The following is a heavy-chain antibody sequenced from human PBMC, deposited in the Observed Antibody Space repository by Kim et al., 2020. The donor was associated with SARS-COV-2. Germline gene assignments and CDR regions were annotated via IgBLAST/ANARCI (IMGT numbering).Heavy chain of an antibody. V-gene: IGHV4-34*01. D-gene: IGHD1-26*01. CDR1: GESFSGYY. CDR3: ARDSRRSYSIGVDFDY. Sequence: SETLSLTCAVYGESFSGYYWSWIRQPPGKGLEWIGEINHSGSTNYNPSLKSRVTISVDTSKNQFSLKLSSVTAADTAVYYCARDSRRSYSIGVDFDYWVQGTLVTVSS. CDR2: INHSGST. J-gene: IGHJ4*02.